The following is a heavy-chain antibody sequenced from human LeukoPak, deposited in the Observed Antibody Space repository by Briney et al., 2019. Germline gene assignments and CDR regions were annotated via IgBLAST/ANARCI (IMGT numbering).Heavy chain of an antibody. CDR3: ARGRGYKRAFDI. CDR1: GYTFTSYD. Sequence: ASVKVSCKASGYTFTSYDINWVRRATGQGLEWMGWMNPNSGNTGYAQKFQGRVTITRNTSISTAYMELSSLRSEDTAVYYCARGRGYKRAFDIWGQGTMVTVSS. V-gene: IGHV1-8*03. CDR2: MNPNSGNT. D-gene: IGHD5-24*01. J-gene: IGHJ3*02.